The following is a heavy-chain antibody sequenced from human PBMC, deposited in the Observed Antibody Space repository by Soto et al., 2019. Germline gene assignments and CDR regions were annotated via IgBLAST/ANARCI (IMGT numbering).Heavy chain of an antibody. CDR1: GDTFSTYT. D-gene: IGHD2-2*01. V-gene: IGHV1-69*12. J-gene: IGHJ6*02. CDR2: IIPRSATS. CDR3: AREGLVLVPTTVNSDYYYYAMDV. Sequence: QVQLVQSGAEVKKPGSSVKVSCKASGDTFSTYTITWMRQAPGQGLEWMGGIIPRSATSNYAQKFQGRVIITADESTNTAYXXLXSLRSEDTAVYYCAREGLVLVPTTVNSDYYYYAMDVWGQGTTVTVSS.